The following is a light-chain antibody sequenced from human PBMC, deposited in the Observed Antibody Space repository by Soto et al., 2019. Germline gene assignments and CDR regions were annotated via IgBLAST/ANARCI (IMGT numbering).Light chain of an antibody. V-gene: IGLV2-11*01. CDR1: SSDVGGYTY. J-gene: IGLJ1*01. Sequence: QSALTQPRSVSGSPGQSVSISCTGTSSDVGGYTYVSWYQQHPGKAPKVMIYDVSKRPSGVPDRFSGSKSGNTASLTISGLQSDDEADYYCCSYAGRYTYVFGTGTKLTVL. CDR2: DVS. CDR3: CSYAGRYTYV.